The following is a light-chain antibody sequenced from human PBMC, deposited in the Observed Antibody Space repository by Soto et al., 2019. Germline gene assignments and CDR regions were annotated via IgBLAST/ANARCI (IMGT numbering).Light chain of an antibody. CDR1: QTVRNNY. V-gene: IGKV3-20*01. J-gene: IGKJ1*01. CDR3: QQYGSSGT. Sequence: EFVLTQSPGTLSLSPGERATLSCRASQTVRNNYLAWYQQKPGQAPRLLIYGASNRATDIPDRFSGSGSGTDFTLTISRLEPEDFAVYYCQQYGSSGTFGQGTKVDIK. CDR2: GAS.